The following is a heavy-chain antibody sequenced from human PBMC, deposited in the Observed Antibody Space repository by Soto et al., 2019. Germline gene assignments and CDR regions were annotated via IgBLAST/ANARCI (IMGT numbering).Heavy chain of an antibody. CDR1: GYSFTSYW. J-gene: IGHJ6*02. D-gene: IGHD2-2*01. CDR2: IYPGDSDT. CDR3: ARTAAENYYYYYGMDV. V-gene: IGHV5-51*01. Sequence: PGESLKISCKGSGYSFTSYWIGWVRQMPVNGLEWMGIIYPGDSDTRYSPSFQGQVTISADKSISTAYLQWSSLKASDTAMYYCARTAAENYYYYYGMDVWGQGTTVTVSS.